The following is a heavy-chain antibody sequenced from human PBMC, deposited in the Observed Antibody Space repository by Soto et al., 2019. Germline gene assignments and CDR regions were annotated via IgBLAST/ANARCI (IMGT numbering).Heavy chain of an antibody. Sequence: PVGSLRLSCAASGFTFSSYAMHWVRQAPGKGLEWVAVISYDGSNKYYADSVKGRFTISRDNSKNTLYLQMNSLRAEDTAVYYCARVRDHSGSYLYYFDYWGQGTLVTVSS. V-gene: IGHV3-30-3*01. D-gene: IGHD1-26*01. CDR2: ISYDGSNK. J-gene: IGHJ4*02. CDR3: ARVRDHSGSYLYYFDY. CDR1: GFTFSSYA.